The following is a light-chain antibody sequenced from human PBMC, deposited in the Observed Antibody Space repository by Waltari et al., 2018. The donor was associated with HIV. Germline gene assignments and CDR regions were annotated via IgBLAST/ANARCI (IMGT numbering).Light chain of an antibody. J-gene: IGLJ2*01. CDR2: EVS. CDR3: SSYAGSNNFGV. Sequence: QSALTQPPSASGSPGQSVTISCTGTSSDVGGYNYVSRYQQHPGKAPKLIIYEVSKRPSGVPDRFSGSKSGNTASLTVSGLQAEDEADYYCSSYAGSNNFGVFGGGTKLTVL. CDR1: SSDVGGYNY. V-gene: IGLV2-8*01.